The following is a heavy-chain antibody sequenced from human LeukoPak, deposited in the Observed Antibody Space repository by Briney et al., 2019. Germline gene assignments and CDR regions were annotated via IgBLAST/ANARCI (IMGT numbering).Heavy chain of an antibody. Sequence: PSETLSLTCTVSGGSISGHYWSWIRQPAGKGLEWIARTYGGGTTDYNSLLRSRVTMSADTSKNQFSLELTSVTAADTAVYYCARWETSNWGASVAGTRAGHFDYWGQGTLVTVSS. V-gene: IGHV4-4*07. J-gene: IGHJ4*02. CDR2: TYGGGTT. CDR3: ARWETSNWGASVAGTRAGHFDY. CDR1: GGSISGHY. D-gene: IGHD6-19*01.